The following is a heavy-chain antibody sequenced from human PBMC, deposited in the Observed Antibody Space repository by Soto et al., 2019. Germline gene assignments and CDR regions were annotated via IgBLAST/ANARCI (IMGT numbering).Heavy chain of an antibody. CDR2: ISGRAEKT. CDR3: ARSRDSDAWYSLDY. J-gene: IGHJ4*02. D-gene: IGHD6-19*01. Sequence: EVQLLESGGGLVQPGGSLRLSCAASGFSFFSSAMSWVRQTPGGGLEWVSSISGRAEKTYYADSVKGRFTISRHISKGTLPLKMTSLRAEDSALYYCARSRDSDAWYSLDYWGQGTLVTVSS. CDR1: GFSFFSSA. V-gene: IGHV3-23*01.